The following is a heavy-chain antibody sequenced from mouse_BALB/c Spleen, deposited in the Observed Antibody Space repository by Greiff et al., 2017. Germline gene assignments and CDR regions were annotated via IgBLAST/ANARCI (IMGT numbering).Heavy chain of an antibody. CDR3: ARGAYYRYEGAMDY. D-gene: IGHD2-14*01. Sequence: EVQLVESGGGLVKPGGSLKLSCAASGFTFSSYAMSWVRQTPEKRLEWVATISSGGSYTYYPDSVKGRFTISRDNAKNTLYLQMSSLRSEDTAMYYCARGAYYRYEGAMDYWGQGTSVTVSS. V-gene: IGHV5-9-3*01. CDR2: ISSGGSYT. CDR1: GFTFSSYA. J-gene: IGHJ4*01.